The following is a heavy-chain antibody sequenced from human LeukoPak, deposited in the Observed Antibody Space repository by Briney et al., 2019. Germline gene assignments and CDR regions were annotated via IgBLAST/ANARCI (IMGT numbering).Heavy chain of an antibody. V-gene: IGHV4-59*01. J-gene: IGHJ6*03. Sequence: SETLSLTCTVSGGSISNYYWSWIWQPPGKGLEWIGYFYNSGSTKYNPSLKSRVTISVDTSKNQFSLKLSSVTAADTAVYYCASSTDYYYYYMDVWGKGTTVTVSS. CDR2: FYNSGST. CDR1: GGSISNYY. CDR3: ASSTDYYYYYMDV.